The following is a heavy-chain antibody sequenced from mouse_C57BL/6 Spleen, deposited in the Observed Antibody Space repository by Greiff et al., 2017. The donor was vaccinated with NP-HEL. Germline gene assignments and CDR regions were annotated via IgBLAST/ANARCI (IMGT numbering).Heavy chain of an antibody. CDR2: INPGSGGT. Sequence: QVQLQQSGAELVRPGTSVKVSCKASGYAFTNYLIEWVKQRPGQGLEWIGVINPGSGGTNYNEKFKGKATLTADKSSSTAYMQLSSLTSEDSAVYFCARADSSGSDYWGQGTTLTVSS. D-gene: IGHD3-2*02. CDR1: GYAFTNYL. V-gene: IGHV1-54*01. CDR3: ARADSSGSDY. J-gene: IGHJ2*01.